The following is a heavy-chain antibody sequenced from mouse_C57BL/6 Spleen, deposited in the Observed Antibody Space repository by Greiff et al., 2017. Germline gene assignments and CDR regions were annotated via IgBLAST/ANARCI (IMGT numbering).Heavy chain of an antibody. D-gene: IGHD2-1*01. CDR1: GYSFTSGYY. CDR2: ISYDGSN. Sequence: VQLKESGPGLVKPSQSLSLTCSVTGYSFTSGYYWNWIRQFPGNKLEWMGYISYDGSNNYNPSLKNRISITRDTSKNQFFLKLNSVTTEDTATYYCAREVYYGSFDYWGQGTTLTVSS. CDR3: AREVYYGSFDY. V-gene: IGHV3-6*01. J-gene: IGHJ2*01.